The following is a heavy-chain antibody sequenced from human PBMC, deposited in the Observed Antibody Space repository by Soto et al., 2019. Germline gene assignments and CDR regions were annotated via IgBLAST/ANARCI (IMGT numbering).Heavy chain of an antibody. CDR1: GFTFSSYW. CDR3: ARDSGSDIVLMVYAIDY. CDR2: IKQDGSEK. D-gene: IGHD2-8*01. V-gene: IGHV3-7*05. Sequence: GGSLRLSCAASGFTFSSYWMSWVRQAPGKGLEWVANIKQDGSEKYYVDSVKGRFTISRDNAKNSLYLQMNSLRAEDTAVYYCARDSGSDIVLMVYAIDYWGQGTLVTVSS. J-gene: IGHJ4*02.